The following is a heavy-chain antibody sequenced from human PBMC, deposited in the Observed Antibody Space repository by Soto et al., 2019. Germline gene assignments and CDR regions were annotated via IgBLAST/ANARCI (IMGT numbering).Heavy chain of an antibody. CDR1: GFTFSNFG. V-gene: IGHV3-30*18. Sequence: VHLLESGGGVVQPGRSLRLSCVASGFTFSNFGIHWVRQAPGKGLEWLAVVSYDEVNKFYADSVRGRFTISRDNSKDTVSLQINSLRRDAPAMYFCAKVMTEYSGVAIDHWGHGNQVTVSS. J-gene: IGHJ4*01. D-gene: IGHD1-26*01. CDR2: VSYDEVNK. CDR3: AKVMTEYSGVAIDH.